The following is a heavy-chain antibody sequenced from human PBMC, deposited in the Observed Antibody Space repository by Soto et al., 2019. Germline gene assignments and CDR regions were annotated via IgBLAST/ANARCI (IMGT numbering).Heavy chain of an antibody. V-gene: IGHV4-39*01. Sequence: SETLSLTCTVSGGSISSSSYYWGWIRQPPGKGLEWIGSIYYSGSTYYNPSLKSRVTISVDTSKNQFSLKLSSVTAADTAVYYCARPHCSGGSCYSLGYWLDPWGQGTLVTVSS. CDR3: ARPHCSGGSCYSLGYWLDP. J-gene: IGHJ5*02. CDR1: GGSISSSSYY. CDR2: IYYSGST. D-gene: IGHD2-15*01.